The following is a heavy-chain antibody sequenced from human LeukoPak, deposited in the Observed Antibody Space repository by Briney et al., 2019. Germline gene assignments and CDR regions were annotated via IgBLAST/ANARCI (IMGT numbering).Heavy chain of an antibody. Sequence: GASVKVSCKASGCTFTGYYMHWVRQAPGQGLEWMGWINPNSGDTNYAQKFQGRVTMTRDTSISTAYMELSSLRSDDTAVYYCARRSSSSWSWFDPWGQGTLVTVSS. J-gene: IGHJ5*02. CDR1: GCTFTGYY. V-gene: IGHV1-2*02. D-gene: IGHD6-6*01. CDR3: ARRSSSSWSWFDP. CDR2: INPNSGDT.